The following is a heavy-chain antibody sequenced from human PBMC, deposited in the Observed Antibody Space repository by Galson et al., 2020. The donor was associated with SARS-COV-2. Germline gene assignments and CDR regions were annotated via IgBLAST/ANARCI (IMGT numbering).Heavy chain of an antibody. CDR3: AREGRGDNGNESQFDY. D-gene: IGHD1-20*01. V-gene: IGHV1-2*06. CDR1: VYTFTDYY. J-gene: IGHJ4*02. CDR2: INPNSGGT. Sequence: ASVKVSCQASVYTFTDYYMHWLRPAPRQGLAWMGRINPNSGGTNYAQKFQGRVTMTRDTSISTAYMELSRLRSDDPAVYYCAREGRGDNGNESQFDYWGQGALGTVS.